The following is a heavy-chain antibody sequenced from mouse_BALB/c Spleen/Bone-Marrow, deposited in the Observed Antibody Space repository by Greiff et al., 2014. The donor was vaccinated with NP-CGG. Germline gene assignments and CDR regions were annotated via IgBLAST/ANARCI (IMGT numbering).Heavy chain of an antibody. CDR1: AYTFTDYT. Sequence: VQLQQSGAELARPGASVKMSCKASAYTFTDYTVHWVKQRPGQGLEWIGYINPSSGYTNYNQIFKDKATLTADKSSSTAYMQLSSLTSEDSAVYYCARGGTLRATSYAMDYWGQGNSVTVSS. CDR2: INPSSGYT. CDR3: ARGGTLRATSYAMDY. D-gene: IGHD3-1*01. V-gene: IGHV1-4*01. J-gene: IGHJ4*01.